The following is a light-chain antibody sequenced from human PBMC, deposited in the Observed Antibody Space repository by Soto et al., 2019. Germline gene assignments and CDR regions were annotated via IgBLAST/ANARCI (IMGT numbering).Light chain of an antibody. V-gene: IGKV2-28*01. Sequence: DIVMTQSPLSLPVTPGEPASISCRSSQSLLHSNGYNYLDWYLQKPGQSPQLLIYLGSNRSSGVPDRINGSGSGPDFTLKISRVEAEDVGVYYCMQALQTPITFGQGTRLEIK. CDR2: LGS. CDR3: MQALQTPIT. J-gene: IGKJ5*01. CDR1: QSLLHSNGYNY.